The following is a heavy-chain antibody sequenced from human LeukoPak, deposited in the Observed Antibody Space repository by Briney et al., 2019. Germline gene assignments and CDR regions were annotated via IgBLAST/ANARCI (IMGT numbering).Heavy chain of an antibody. Sequence: SETLSLTCAAYGGSFSGYYWSWIRQHPGKGLEWIGEINHSGSTNYNPSLKSRVTISVDTSKNQFSLKLSSVTAADTAVYYCARGNDYGDYDWFDPWGQGTLVTVSS. D-gene: IGHD4-17*01. J-gene: IGHJ5*02. CDR1: GGSFSGYY. CDR2: INHSGST. V-gene: IGHV4-34*01. CDR3: ARGNDYGDYDWFDP.